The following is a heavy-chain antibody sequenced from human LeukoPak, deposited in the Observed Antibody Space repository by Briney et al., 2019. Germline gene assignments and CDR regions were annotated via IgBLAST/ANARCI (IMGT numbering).Heavy chain of an antibody. CDR1: GYTFTGYY. CDR3: ARDTVRGVGWFDP. V-gene: IGHV1-2*02. Sequence: ASVKVSCKASGYTFTGYYMHWVRQAPGQGLEWMGWINPNSGGTNYAQKFQGRVTMTRDTSISTAYMELSRLRSDDTAVYYCARDTVRGVGWFDPWGQGTLVTVSS. CDR2: INPNSGGT. D-gene: IGHD3-10*01. J-gene: IGHJ5*02.